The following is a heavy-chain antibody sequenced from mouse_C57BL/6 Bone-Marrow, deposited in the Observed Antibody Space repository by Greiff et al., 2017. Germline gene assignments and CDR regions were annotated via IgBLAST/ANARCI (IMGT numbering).Heavy chain of an antibody. Sequence: VQLQQSGAELVRPGASVKLSCTASGFNIKDYYMHWVKQRPEQGLEWIGRIDPEDGDTEYAPKFQGKATMTADTSSDTAYLQLSSLTSEDTAVYYCTTRGYYGYDGSMDYWGQGTSVTVSS. D-gene: IGHD2-2*01. CDR3: TTRGYYGYDGSMDY. CDR2: IDPEDGDT. J-gene: IGHJ4*01. V-gene: IGHV14-1*01. CDR1: GFNIKDYY.